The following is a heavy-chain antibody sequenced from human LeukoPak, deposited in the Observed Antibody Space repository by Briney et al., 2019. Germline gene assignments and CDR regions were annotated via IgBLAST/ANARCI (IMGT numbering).Heavy chain of an antibody. CDR3: ARDPGYSSGWYRFDP. CDR1: GFTFSSYG. Sequence: GGSLRLSCAASGFTFSSYGMHWVRQAPGKGLEWVAVIWYDGSNKYYADSVKGRFTISRDNSKNTLYLQMNSLRAEDTAVYYCARDPGYSSGWYRFDPWGQGTLVTVSS. V-gene: IGHV3-33*01. D-gene: IGHD6-19*01. J-gene: IGHJ5*02. CDR2: IWYDGSNK.